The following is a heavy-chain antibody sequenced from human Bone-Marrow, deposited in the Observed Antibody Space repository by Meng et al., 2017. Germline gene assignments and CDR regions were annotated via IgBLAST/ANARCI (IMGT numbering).Heavy chain of an antibody. D-gene: IGHD2-8*01. CDR1: GYTFTNYY. CDR3: ARSGSRYCTNGVCYTFDY. CDR2: IIPIFGTA. J-gene: IGHJ4*02. V-gene: IGHV1-69*13. Sequence: SVKVSCKASGYTFTNYYIHWVRQAPGQGLEWMGGIIPIFGTANYAQKFQGRVTITADESTSTAYMELSSLRSEDTAVYYCARSGSRYCTNGVCYTFDYWGQGTLVTVSS.